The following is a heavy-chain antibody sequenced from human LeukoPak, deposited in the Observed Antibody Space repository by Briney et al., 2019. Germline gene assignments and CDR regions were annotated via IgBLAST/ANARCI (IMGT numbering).Heavy chain of an antibody. Sequence: SETLSLTCTVSGGSISSYYWSWIRQPAGKGLEWIGRIYTSGSTNYDPSLKSRVTMSVDTSKNQFSLKLSSVTAADTAVYYCARDSSAEYYDILTGYSYFDYWGQGTLVTVSS. V-gene: IGHV4-4*07. J-gene: IGHJ4*02. D-gene: IGHD3-9*01. CDR2: IYTSGST. CDR1: GGSISSYY. CDR3: ARDSSAEYYDILTGYSYFDY.